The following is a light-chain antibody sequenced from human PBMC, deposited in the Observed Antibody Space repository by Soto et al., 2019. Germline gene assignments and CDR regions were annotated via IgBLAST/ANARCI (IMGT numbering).Light chain of an antibody. CDR2: WAS. J-gene: IGKJ1*01. V-gene: IGKV4-1*01. CDR3: QQYYNYPRT. CDR1: QNVLKSSNNKNY. Sequence: DIVMTQSPDSLAVSLGERATINCKSSQNVLKSSNNKNYLAWYQQKPGQPPKLLIYWASTRESGVPDRFSGGGSGTDFTLTISSLQAEDVAVYYCQQYYNYPRTFGQGTKVDIK.